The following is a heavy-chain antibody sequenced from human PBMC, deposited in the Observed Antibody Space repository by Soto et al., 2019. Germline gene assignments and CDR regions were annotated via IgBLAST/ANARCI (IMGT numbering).Heavy chain of an antibody. CDR3: ARPHYGGPENYYGMDV. CDR1: GGTFSSYA. J-gene: IGHJ6*02. D-gene: IGHD4-17*01. CDR2: IIPIFGTA. Sequence: QVQLVQSGAEVKKPGSSVKVSCKASGGTFSSYAISWVRQAPGQGLEWMGGIIPIFGTANYAQQFQGRVTITADESTSTAYMELSSLRSEDTAVYYCARPHYGGPENYYGMDVWGQGTTVTVSS. V-gene: IGHV1-69*01.